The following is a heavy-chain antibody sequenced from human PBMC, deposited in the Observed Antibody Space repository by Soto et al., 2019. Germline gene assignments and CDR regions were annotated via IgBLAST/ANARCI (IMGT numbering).Heavy chain of an antibody. D-gene: IGHD2-2*01. Sequence: KTSETLSLTCAVSGGSISSSNWWSWVRQPPGKGLEWIGEIYHSGSTNYNPSLKSRVTISVDKSKNQFSLKLSSVTAADTAVYYCARARRDTYLPKAFDPWGQGTLVTVSS. CDR3: ARARRDTYLPKAFDP. CDR2: IYHSGST. CDR1: GGSISSSNW. J-gene: IGHJ5*02. V-gene: IGHV4-4*02.